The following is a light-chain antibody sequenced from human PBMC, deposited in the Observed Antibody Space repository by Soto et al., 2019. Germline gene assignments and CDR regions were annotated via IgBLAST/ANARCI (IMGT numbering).Light chain of an antibody. Sequence: QSALTQPPSVSGSPGQSVTISCTGTSSDVGRYNRVSWYQQPPSTAPKLMIYEVSYRPSGVPDRFSGSKSGNTASLTISGLQAEDEADYYCSSYTSSTVLFGGGTKVTVL. CDR1: SSDVGRYNR. J-gene: IGLJ2*01. CDR2: EVS. V-gene: IGLV2-18*02. CDR3: SSYTSSTVL.